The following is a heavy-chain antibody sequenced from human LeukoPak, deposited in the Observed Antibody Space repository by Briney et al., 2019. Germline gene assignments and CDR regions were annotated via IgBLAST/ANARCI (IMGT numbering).Heavy chain of an antibody. V-gene: IGHV3-23*01. Sequence: PGGSLRLSCAASGFTFSSYAMSWVRQAPGKGLECVSANDGSGGGTYYADSVKGRFTISRDNSKNTVYLQMNSLRAEDTAVYYCAKGGGTTVTIDYWGQGSLVTVSS. CDR2: NDGSGGGT. CDR3: AKGGGTTVTIDY. J-gene: IGHJ4*02. CDR1: GFTFSSYA. D-gene: IGHD4-17*01.